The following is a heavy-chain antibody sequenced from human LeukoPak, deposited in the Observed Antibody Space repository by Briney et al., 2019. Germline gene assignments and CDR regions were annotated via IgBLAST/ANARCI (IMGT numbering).Heavy chain of an antibody. D-gene: IGHD3-16*02. J-gene: IGHJ5*02. Sequence: SETLSLTCAVYGGSFSGYYWSWIRQPPGKGLEWIGEINHSGGTNYNPSLKSRVTISVDTSKNQFSLKLSSVTAADTAVYYCARAKSYQRWFDPWGQGTLVTVSS. CDR3: ARAKSYQRWFDP. CDR2: INHSGGT. V-gene: IGHV4-34*01. CDR1: GGSFSGYY.